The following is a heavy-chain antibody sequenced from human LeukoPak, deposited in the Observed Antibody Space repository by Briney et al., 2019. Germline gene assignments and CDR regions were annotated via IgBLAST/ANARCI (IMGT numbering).Heavy chain of an antibody. Sequence: GGSLRLSCAASGFTFSSYWMSWVRQAPGKGLEWVANIKQDGSEKYYVDSVKGRFTISRDNAKNSLYLQMNSLRAEDTAVYYCARDRPYYYDSSGYYPAVDFDYWGQGTLVTVSS. J-gene: IGHJ4*02. CDR1: GFTFSSYW. CDR2: IKQDGSEK. CDR3: ARDRPYYYDSSGYYPAVDFDY. D-gene: IGHD3-22*01. V-gene: IGHV3-7*01.